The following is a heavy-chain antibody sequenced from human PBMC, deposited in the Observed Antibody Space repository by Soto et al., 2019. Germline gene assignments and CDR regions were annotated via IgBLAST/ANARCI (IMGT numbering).Heavy chain of an antibody. J-gene: IGHJ3*02. Sequence: KSGPTLVNPTQTPTLTCTFPGFSRSTSGVGVGWIRQPPGKALEWLALIYWDDDKRYSPSLKSRLTITKDTSKNQVVLTMTNMDPVDTATYYCAHRPRDGGDSVAFDIWGQGTMVTVSS. V-gene: IGHV2-5*02. CDR3: AHRPRDGGDSVAFDI. CDR2: IYWDDDK. CDR1: GFSRSTSGVG. D-gene: IGHD2-21*02.